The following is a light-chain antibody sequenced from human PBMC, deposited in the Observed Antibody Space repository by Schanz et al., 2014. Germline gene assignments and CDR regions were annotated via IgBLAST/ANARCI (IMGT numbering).Light chain of an antibody. CDR2: AIS. Sequence: DIQMTQSPSSLSASVGDRVTITCRASQSIRSYLNWYQQKPGKAPKLLISAISSLQSGVPSRFSGSGSGTDFTLTISSLQPEDFATYYCQQYASFSWTFGQGTKVEIK. J-gene: IGKJ1*01. V-gene: IGKV1-39*01. CDR3: QQYASFSWT. CDR1: QSIRSY.